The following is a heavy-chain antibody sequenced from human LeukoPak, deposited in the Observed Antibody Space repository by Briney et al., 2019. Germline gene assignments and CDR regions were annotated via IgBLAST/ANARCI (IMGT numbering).Heavy chain of an antibody. V-gene: IGHV4-34*01. J-gene: IGHJ4*02. CDR1: GGSFSGYY. CDR2: INHSGST. D-gene: IGHD1-14*01. CDR3: ARAIPTGDYFDY. Sequence: SETLSLTCAVYGGSFSGYYWSWIRQPPGKGLEWIGEINHSGSTNYNPSLKSRVTISVDTSKNQFSLKLSSVTAADTAVYYCARAIPTGDYFDYWGQGTLVTVSS.